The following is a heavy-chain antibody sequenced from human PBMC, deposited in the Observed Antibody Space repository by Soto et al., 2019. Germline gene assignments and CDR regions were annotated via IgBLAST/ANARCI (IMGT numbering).Heavy chain of an antibody. CDR2: IFGSGGST. V-gene: IGHV3-23*01. D-gene: IGHD3-9*01. CDR3: AKETGITILEGVADY. Sequence: EVQLLESGGGLVQPGGSLRLSCAASGFTFSSYAMSWVRQAPGKGLEWVSAIFGSGGSTYYADSVKCRFTISSDNSKNTLYLQMNSLRAEDTAVYYCAKETGITILEGVADYWGQGTLVTVSS. CDR1: GFTFSSYA. J-gene: IGHJ4*02.